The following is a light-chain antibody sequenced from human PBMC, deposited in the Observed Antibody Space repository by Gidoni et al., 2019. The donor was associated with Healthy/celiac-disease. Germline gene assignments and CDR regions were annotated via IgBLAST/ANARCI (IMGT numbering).Light chain of an antibody. CDR2: DAS. CDR1: QSVSSY. J-gene: IGKJ1*01. CDR3: QQRSNWPPWT. V-gene: IGKV3-11*01. Sequence: DIVFTQSPATLSLSPGERATLSCRASQSVSSYLAWYQQKPGQAPRLLIYDASNRPTGSPARFSGSGSGTDFTLTISSLEPEDFAVDYCQQRSNWPPWTFGQGTKMEIK.